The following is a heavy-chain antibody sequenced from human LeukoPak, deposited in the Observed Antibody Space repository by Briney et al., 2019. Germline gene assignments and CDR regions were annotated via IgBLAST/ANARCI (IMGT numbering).Heavy chain of an antibody. V-gene: IGHV1-18*01. D-gene: IGHD3-9*01. Sequence: GASVKVSCKASGYSFTAYVISWVRQAPGQGLEWMGWISTYNPNTNYAQKFQGRVTMTTDTSTSTVYMELRSLRSDDTAVYYCARSPARGYDILTNYNDYWGQGTPVTVSS. J-gene: IGHJ4*02. CDR3: ARSPARGYDILTNYNDY. CDR1: GYSFTAYV. CDR2: ISTYNPNT.